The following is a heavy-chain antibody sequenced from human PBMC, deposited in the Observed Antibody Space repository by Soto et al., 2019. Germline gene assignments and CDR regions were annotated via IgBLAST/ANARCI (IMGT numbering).Heavy chain of an antibody. V-gene: IGHV1-18*01. Sequence: QVQLVQSGAEVRKPGASVKVSCKASGYTFTSYGITWVRQAPGQGLEWMGWISSYNGNTNYAQKFQGRVTMTTDTTTSTDYMELRSLRSDDTAVYYCTLGYCSSTSCYTGYYYYAMDVWGQGTTVTVSS. CDR2: ISSYNGNT. CDR1: GYTFTSYG. D-gene: IGHD2-2*02. CDR3: TLGYCSSTSCYTGYYYYAMDV. J-gene: IGHJ6*02.